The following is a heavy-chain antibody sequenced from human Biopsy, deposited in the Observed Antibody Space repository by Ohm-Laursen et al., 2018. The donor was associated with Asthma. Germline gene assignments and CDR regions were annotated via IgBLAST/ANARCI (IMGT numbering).Heavy chain of an antibody. V-gene: IGHV3-30*18. J-gene: IGHJ4*02. CDR2: ISYDGNHK. CDR1: GFMFRSFG. Sequence: PLRLSCTAPGFMFRSFGMHWVRQAPGKGLEWVAVISYDGNHKFYEDSVKGRFTISRDNSKNTLYLQMNSLRTEDTAVYYCAKRRGYSGHDNDYWGQGTLVIVSS. CDR3: AKRRGYSGHDNDY. D-gene: IGHD5-12*01.